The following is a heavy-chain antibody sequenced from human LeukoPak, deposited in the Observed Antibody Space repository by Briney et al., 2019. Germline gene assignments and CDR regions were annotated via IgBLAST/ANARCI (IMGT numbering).Heavy chain of an antibody. CDR2: ISGSRSYI. J-gene: IGHJ4*02. CDR3: ARFIAAPYYFDY. CDR1: GFTFSSYS. Sequence: GGSLRLSCAASGFTFSSYSMNWVRQAPGKGLEWVSFISGSRSYIYYADSVKGRFTISRDNAKNSLYLQMNSLRAEDTAVYYCARFIAAPYYFDYWGRGTLVTVSS. V-gene: IGHV3-21*01. D-gene: IGHD6-13*01.